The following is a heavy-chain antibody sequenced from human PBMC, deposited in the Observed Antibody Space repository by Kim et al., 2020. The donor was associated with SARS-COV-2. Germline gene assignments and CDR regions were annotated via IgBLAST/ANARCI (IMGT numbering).Heavy chain of an antibody. CDR1: GGTFSSYA. Sequence: SVKVSCKASGGTFSSYAISWVRQAPGQGLEWMGGNIPTFGTANYAQKFQGRVTITADESTSTAYMELSSLRSEDTAVYYCASEELPQFKGTRKLDYWGQGSLVPVSS. V-gene: IGHV1-69*13. D-gene: IGHD1-7*01. J-gene: IGHJ4*02. CDR2: NIPTFGTA. CDR3: ASEELPQFKGTRKLDY.